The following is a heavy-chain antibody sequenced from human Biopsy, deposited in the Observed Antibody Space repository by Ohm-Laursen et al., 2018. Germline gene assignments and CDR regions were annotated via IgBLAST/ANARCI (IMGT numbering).Heavy chain of an antibody. Sequence: SLRLSCAASGFSFDNYVMRWVRQAPGKGLEWVSGISWNSDSIGYADSVKGRFTISRDNAKNSLYLQMNSLRSEDTALYYCAKDRYPSSWHYYYGMDVWGQGTTVTVSS. J-gene: IGHJ6*02. CDR1: GFSFDNYV. CDR3: AKDRYPSSWHYYYGMDV. CDR2: ISWNSDSI. V-gene: IGHV3-9*01. D-gene: IGHD6-13*01.